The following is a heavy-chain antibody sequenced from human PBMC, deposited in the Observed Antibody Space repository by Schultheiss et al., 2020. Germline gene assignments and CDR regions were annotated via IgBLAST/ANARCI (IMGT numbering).Heavy chain of an antibody. J-gene: IGHJ4*02. CDR1: GGSFSGYY. CDR3: ARAGVGTGRRSFDY. V-gene: IGHV4-34*01. D-gene: IGHD1-1*01. Sequence: SRTLSLTCAVYGGSFSGYYWSWIRQPPGKGLEWIGEINHSGSTNYNPSLKSRVTISVDTSKNQFSLKLSSVTAADTAVYYCARAGVGTGRRSFDYWGQGTLVTFTS. CDR2: INHSGST.